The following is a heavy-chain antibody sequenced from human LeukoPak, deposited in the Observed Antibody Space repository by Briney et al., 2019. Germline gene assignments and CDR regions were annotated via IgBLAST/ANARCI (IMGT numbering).Heavy chain of an antibody. CDR2: INPCGGST. CDR1: GYTFTNYY. D-gene: IGHD1-14*01. CDR3: AREPVGGPDYYFDS. J-gene: IGHJ4*02. V-gene: IGHV1-46*01. Sequence: AAVNVSFMASGYTFTNYYMHWVRQAPGQGVEGMGIINPCGGSTSYAQKFQGRVTMTRDTSTSTVYMELSSLRSEDTAVYYCAREPVGGPDYYFDSWGQGTLVTVSS.